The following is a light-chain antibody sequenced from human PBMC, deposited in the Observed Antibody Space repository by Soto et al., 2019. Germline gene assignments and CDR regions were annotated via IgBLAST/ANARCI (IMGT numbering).Light chain of an antibody. J-gene: IGKJ4*01. CDR2: GAS. CDR1: QSVSSSY. Sequence: EIMLTQSPGTLSLTPGERATLSCRASQSVSSSYLAWYQQKPGQAPRLLIYGASSRATGVPARFSGSGSGTQFTLTISSLQSEDFAVYYCQQYGSSPLTFGGGTKVDIK. V-gene: IGKV3-20*01. CDR3: QQYGSSPLT.